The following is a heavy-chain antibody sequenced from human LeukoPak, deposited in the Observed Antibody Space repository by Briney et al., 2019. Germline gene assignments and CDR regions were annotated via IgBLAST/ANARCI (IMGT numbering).Heavy chain of an antibody. J-gene: IGHJ3*02. D-gene: IGHD3-9*01. CDR2: IYNSGST. V-gene: IGHV4-59*07. CDR3: ARTNYDILTGSPNDGFDI. CDR1: GGSISSFY. Sequence: SDTLSLPCTLSGGSISSFYWLGIRQPPGKGLEGIGYIYNSGSTNYNASLKSRVTISVDTSKNQFSLKLSSVTAADTAVYYCARTNYDILTGSPNDGFDIWGQGTMVTVSS.